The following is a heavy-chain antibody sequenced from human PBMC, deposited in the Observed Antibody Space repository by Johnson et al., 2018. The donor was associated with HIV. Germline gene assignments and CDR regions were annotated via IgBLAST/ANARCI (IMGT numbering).Heavy chain of an antibody. D-gene: IGHD3-22*01. CDR3: ARRTDYYDSSGYRGGAFDI. J-gene: IGHJ3*02. CDR2: IYSGGNT. Sequence: VQLVESGGGLVQPGGSLRLSCPASGFTVSSNYMTWVRQAPGKGLEWVSVIYSGGNTYYADSVKGRFTISRDNSKNTLYLQMNSLRAEDTALYYCARRTDYYDSSGYRGGAFDIWGQGTMVTVSS. CDR1: GFTVSSNY. V-gene: IGHV3-66*04.